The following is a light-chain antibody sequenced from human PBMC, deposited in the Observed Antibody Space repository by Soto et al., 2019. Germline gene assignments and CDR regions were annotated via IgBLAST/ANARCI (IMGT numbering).Light chain of an antibody. Sequence: DIQMPQSPSTLSASVGDRVTIACRASQNISPWLAWFQQKPGKAPKLLIYDASTLESGVPSRFSGSGSGTEFTLTIDSLQPDDFATYYGQQYDSYSRTFGQGTKVEIK. V-gene: IGKV1-5*01. CDR2: DAS. CDR1: QNISPW. J-gene: IGKJ1*01. CDR3: QQYDSYSRT.